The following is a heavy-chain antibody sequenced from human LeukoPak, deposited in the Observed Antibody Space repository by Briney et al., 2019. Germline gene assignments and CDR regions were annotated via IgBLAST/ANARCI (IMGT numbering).Heavy chain of an antibody. CDR2: IYTSGST. CDR3: ARFVMITFGGLDAFDI. CDR1: GGSISSYY. D-gene: IGHD3-16*01. J-gene: IGHJ3*02. Sequence: SETLSLTCTVSGGSISSYYWSWIRQPAGKGREWIGRIYTSGSTNYNPSLKSRVTMSVDTSKNQFSLKLSSVTAADTAVYYCARFVMITFGGLDAFDIWGQGTMVTVSS. V-gene: IGHV4-4*07.